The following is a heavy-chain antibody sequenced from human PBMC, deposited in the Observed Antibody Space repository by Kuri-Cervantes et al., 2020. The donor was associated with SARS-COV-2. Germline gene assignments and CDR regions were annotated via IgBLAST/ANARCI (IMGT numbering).Heavy chain of an antibody. Sequence: SVKVSCKASGYTFTSYGISWVRQAPGQGLEWMGGIIPIFGTANYAQKFQGRVTITADESTSTAYMELSSLRSEDTAVYYCAGSLFVDTAMPRLDYWGQGTLVTVSS. CDR2: IIPIFGTA. D-gene: IGHD5-18*01. CDR3: AGSLFVDTAMPRLDY. V-gene: IGHV1-69*13. CDR1: GYTFTSYG. J-gene: IGHJ4*02.